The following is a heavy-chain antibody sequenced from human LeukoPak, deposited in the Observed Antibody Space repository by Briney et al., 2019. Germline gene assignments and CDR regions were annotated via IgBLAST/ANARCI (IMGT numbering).Heavy chain of an antibody. CDR2: ISSSGSTI. J-gene: IGHJ3*02. Sequence: GGSLRLSCAASGFTFSSYEMNWVRQAPGKGLEWVSHISSSGSTIYYADSVEGRFTISRDNAKNSLYLQMNSLRAEDTAVYYCARGSYDILTGQEDDAFDIWGQGTMVTVSS. CDR1: GFTFSSYE. CDR3: ARGSYDILTGQEDDAFDI. V-gene: IGHV3-48*03. D-gene: IGHD3-9*01.